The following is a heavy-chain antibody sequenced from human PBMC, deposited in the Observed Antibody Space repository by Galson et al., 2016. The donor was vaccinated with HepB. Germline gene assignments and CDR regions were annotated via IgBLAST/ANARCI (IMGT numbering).Heavy chain of an antibody. Sequence: SLRLSCATSGFDFDNAWMTWVRQAPGKGLQWVGRIRSNPDGGIVDYTAPLKGRFIISRDDSKKTVFLQMNSLNSEDTGVYFCTRVNYADSRTHLHYWGQGTLVTVSS. D-gene: IGHD4-17*01. J-gene: IGHJ4*02. CDR1: GFDFDNAW. V-gene: IGHV3-15*01. CDR3: TRVNYADSRTHLHY. CDR2: IRSNPDGGIV.